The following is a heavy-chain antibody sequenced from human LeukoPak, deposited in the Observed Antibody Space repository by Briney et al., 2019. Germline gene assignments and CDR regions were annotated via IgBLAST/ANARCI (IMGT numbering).Heavy chain of an antibody. CDR2: FSGGDGSP. D-gene: IGHD4-11*01. J-gene: IGHJ4*02. Sequence: PGGSLRLSCVASGFTFSSYAMTWFRQAPGKGLEWVSSFSGGDGSPYHADSVKGRFTISRDNSKNTLYLQMNSLRAEDTAVYYCARLQVTCFDYWGQGTLVTVSS. CDR3: ARLQVTCFDY. CDR1: GFTFSSYA. V-gene: IGHV3-23*01.